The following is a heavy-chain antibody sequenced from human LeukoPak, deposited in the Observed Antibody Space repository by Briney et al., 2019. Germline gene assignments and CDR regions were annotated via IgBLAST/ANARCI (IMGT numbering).Heavy chain of an antibody. CDR2: IIPVFGTP. J-gene: IGHJ4*02. V-gene: IGHV1-69*06. CDR3: ARIEGDYGVFVY. Sequence: ASVKVSCKASGGTFNTYAINWVRQAPEQGLEWTGRIIPVFGTPKYAQKFQGRVTITADRSTSTAYMELSSLKPDDTAIYYCARIEGDYGVFVYWGQGTLVTVSS. D-gene: IGHD4-17*01. CDR1: GGTFNTYA.